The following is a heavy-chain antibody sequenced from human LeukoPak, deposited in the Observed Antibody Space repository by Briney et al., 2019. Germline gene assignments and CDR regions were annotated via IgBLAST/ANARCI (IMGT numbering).Heavy chain of an antibody. CDR3: ARGRGVGATRQYYYYYYYMDV. CDR1: RYTFTSYD. J-gene: IGHJ6*03. V-gene: IGHV1-8*01. D-gene: IGHD1-26*01. CDR2: MNPNSGNT. Sequence: ASVKVSCKASRYTFTSYDINWVRQATGQGLEWMGWMNPNSGNTGYAQKFQGRVTMTRNTSISTAYMELSSLRSEDTAVYYCARGRGVGATRQYYYYYYYMDVWGRGTTVTVSS.